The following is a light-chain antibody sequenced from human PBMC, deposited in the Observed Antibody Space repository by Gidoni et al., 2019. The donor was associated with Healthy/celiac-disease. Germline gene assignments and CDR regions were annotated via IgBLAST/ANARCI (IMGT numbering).Light chain of an antibody. CDR1: QSISSY. CDR2: AAS. Sequence: DIQRTQSPSSLSASVGDRVTITCRASQSISSYLHWYQQKPGKAPKLLIYAASRLLSGVPSRFSGSRSGTAFTLTISSLQPEDVATYYCQQSYSTPPFTFXPXTKVDIK. V-gene: IGKV1-39*01. CDR3: QQSYSTPPFT. J-gene: IGKJ3*01.